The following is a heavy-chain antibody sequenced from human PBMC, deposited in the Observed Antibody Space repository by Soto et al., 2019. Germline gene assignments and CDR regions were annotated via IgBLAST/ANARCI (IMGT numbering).Heavy chain of an antibody. CDR3: ARGKGPFGVVINPQFDP. D-gene: IGHD3-3*01. Sequence: PSETLSLTCTVPGGSISSGGYYWSWIRQHPGKGLEWIGYIYYSGSTYYNPSLKSRVTISVDTSKNQFSLKLSSVTAADTAVYYCARGKGPFGVVINPQFDPWGQGTLVTVSS. CDR1: GGSISSGGYY. V-gene: IGHV4-31*03. CDR2: IYYSGST. J-gene: IGHJ5*02.